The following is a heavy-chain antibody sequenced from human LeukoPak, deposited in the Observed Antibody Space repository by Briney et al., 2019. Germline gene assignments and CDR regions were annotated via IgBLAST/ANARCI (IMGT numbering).Heavy chain of an antibody. V-gene: IGHV3-48*03. Sequence: GGSLRLSCAVSGFTFSSYEMNWVRQAPGKGLEWVSYISSSGSTIYYADSVEGRFTISRDNSKNTVYLQMNSLRAEDTALYYCATIGTGDYREDSWGQGTLVTVSS. J-gene: IGHJ4*02. CDR2: ISSSGSTI. D-gene: IGHD3/OR15-3a*01. CDR1: GFTFSSYE. CDR3: ATIGTGDYREDS.